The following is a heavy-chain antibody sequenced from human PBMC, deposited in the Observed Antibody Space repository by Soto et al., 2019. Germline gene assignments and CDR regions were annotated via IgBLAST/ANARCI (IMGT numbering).Heavy chain of an antibody. Sequence: SETLSLTCNVSGSHISSYYWGWFRQPPGQGLEWVGYIYYTGTTSYNPSLRSRVAISVDASKSQFSLDLRSVTAADTAVYFCARLGGRYQAFDYWGHGALVTVSS. J-gene: IGHJ4*01. CDR3: ARLGGRYQAFDY. V-gene: IGHV4-59*08. D-gene: IGHD2-15*01. CDR2: IYYTGTT. CDR1: GSHISSYY.